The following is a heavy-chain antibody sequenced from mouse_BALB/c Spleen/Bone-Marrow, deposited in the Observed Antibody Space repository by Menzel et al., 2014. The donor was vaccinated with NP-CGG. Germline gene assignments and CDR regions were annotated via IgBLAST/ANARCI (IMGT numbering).Heavy chain of an antibody. CDR2: ISDGGTYT. V-gene: IGHV5-4*02. D-gene: IGHD3-3*01. Sequence: EVKLVESGGGLVKPGGSLKLSCAASGFTFSDYYMYWVRQTPEKRLEWVATISDGGTYTYYPDSVRERFTISRDNAKNNLYLQMSSLKSEDTAMYYCAGTWEAMDYWGQGTSVTVSS. CDR3: AGTWEAMDY. CDR1: GFTFSDYY. J-gene: IGHJ4*01.